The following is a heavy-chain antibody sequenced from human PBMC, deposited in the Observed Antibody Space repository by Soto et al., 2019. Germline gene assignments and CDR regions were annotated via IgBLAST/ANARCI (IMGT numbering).Heavy chain of an antibody. J-gene: IGHJ6*03. CDR1: GFTFSGSA. CDR3: TRPMSLYSSSWYSRDYYYYMDV. D-gene: IGHD6-13*01. Sequence: GGSLRLSCAASGFTFSGSAMHWVRQASGKGLEWVGRIRSKANSYATAYAASVKGRFTISRDDSKNTAYLQMNSLKTEDTAVYYCTRPMSLYSSSWYSRDYYYYMDVWGKGTTVTVSS. V-gene: IGHV3-73*01. CDR2: IRSKANSYAT.